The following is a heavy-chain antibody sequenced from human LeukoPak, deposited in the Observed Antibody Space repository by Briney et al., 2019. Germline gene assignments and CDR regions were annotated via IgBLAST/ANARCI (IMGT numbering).Heavy chain of an antibody. CDR1: GFTFSSYA. Sequence: QSGGSLRLSCAASGFTFSSYAMSWVRQAPGKGLEWVTLISFNGNDKKYADSVKGRFTVSRDNSRNTVFLQMNSLRPEDTGLYYCARVYGSEIDYWGQGTQVIVSS. V-gene: IGHV3-30*04. CDR2: ISFNGNDK. CDR3: ARVYGSEIDY. J-gene: IGHJ4*02. D-gene: IGHD3-10*01.